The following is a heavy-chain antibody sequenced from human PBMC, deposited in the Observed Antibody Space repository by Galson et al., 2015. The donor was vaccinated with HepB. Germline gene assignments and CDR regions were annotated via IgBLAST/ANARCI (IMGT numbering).Heavy chain of an antibody. J-gene: IGHJ3*02. D-gene: IGHD3-22*01. V-gene: IGHV3-21*01. CDR2: ISSSSSYI. CDR3: ARDVYYDSGEGAFDI. CDR1: GFTFSSYS. Sequence: SLRLSCAASGFTFSSYSMNWARQAPGKGLEWVSSISSSSSYIYYADSVKGRFTISRDNAKNSLYLQMNSLRAEDTAVYYCARDVYYDSGEGAFDIWGQGTMVTVSS.